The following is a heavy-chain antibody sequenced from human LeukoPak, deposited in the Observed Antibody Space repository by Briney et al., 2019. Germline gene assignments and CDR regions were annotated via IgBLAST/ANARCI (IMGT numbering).Heavy chain of an antibody. CDR3: ARLDTSSWYKDDAFDI. Sequence: SETLSLTCTVSGGSISSYYWSWIRQPPGKGLEWIGYIYYSGSTNYNPSLKSRVTISVDTSKNQFSLKLSSGTAANTAVYYCARLDTSSWYKDDAFDIWGQGTMVTVSS. D-gene: IGHD6-13*01. CDR2: IYYSGST. J-gene: IGHJ3*02. CDR1: GGSISSYY. V-gene: IGHV4-59*08.